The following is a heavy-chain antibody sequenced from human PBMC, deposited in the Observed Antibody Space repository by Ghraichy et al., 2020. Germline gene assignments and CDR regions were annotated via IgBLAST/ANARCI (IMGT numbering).Heavy chain of an antibody. V-gene: IGHV3-23*01. Sequence: GGSQRLSCAASGFTFSSHAMTWVRQPPGKGLEWVAAIGGSGSQTFYADSVRGRFTISRDNSKDTLYVHMNNLRAEDTAVYYCTSRGISVRDQWGSLDYWGQGTLVTVSS. CDR1: GFTFSSHA. CDR2: IGGSGSQT. J-gene: IGHJ4*02. D-gene: IGHD1-26*01. CDR3: TSRGISVRDQWGSLDY.